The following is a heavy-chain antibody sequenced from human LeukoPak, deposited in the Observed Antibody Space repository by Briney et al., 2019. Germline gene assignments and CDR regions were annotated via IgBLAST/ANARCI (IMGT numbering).Heavy chain of an antibody. D-gene: IGHD6-19*01. CDR2: ITSSSRTV. Sequence: GGSLRLSCAASGFTFSTYSMNWVRQAPGKGLEWVSYITSSSRTVYYADSVKGRFTISRDNARNSLFLQMNSLRAEDTAVYYCARDLEQWLVRGYFDYWGQGTLVTVSS. CDR1: GFTFSTYS. J-gene: IGHJ4*02. CDR3: ARDLEQWLVRGYFDY. V-gene: IGHV3-48*01.